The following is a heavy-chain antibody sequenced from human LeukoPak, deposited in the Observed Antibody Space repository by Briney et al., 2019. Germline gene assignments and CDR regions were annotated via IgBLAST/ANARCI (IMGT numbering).Heavy chain of an antibody. J-gene: IGHJ4*02. CDR2: IIPIFGTA. D-gene: IGHD2-2*03. CDR1: GGTFSSYA. V-gene: IGHV1-69*13. Sequence: SVKVSCKASGGTFSSYAISLVRQAPGRGLEWMGGIIPIFGTANYAQKFQGRVTITADESTSTAYMELSSLRSEYTAVYYCARDCCGYCSSTSCRDYWGQGTLVTVSS. CDR3: ARDCCGYCSSTSCRDY.